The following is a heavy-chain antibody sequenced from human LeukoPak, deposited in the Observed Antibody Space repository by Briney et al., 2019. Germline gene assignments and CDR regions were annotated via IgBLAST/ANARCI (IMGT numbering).Heavy chain of an antibody. D-gene: IGHD3-10*01. CDR2: ISYSGNT. V-gene: IGHV4-59*08. CDR3: ARHNSGAGSILGN. J-gene: IGHJ1*01. Sequence: SETLSLTCTVSGGSITNYYWSWLRQPPGKGLEWIGYISYSGNTNYNPSLKSRVTISVDTSKNQFSLKLNPVTAADTAVYYCARHNSGAGSILGNWGQGTLVTVSS. CDR1: GGSITNYY.